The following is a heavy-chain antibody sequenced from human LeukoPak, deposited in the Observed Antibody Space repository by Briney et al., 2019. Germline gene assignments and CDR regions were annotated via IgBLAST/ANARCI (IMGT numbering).Heavy chain of an antibody. Sequence: NSSETLSLTCTVSGGSISSYCWSWIRQPPGKGLEWIGYIYYSGSTNYNPSLKSRVTISVDTSKSQFSLKLSSVTAADTAVYYCAREPPAVAGPYFDYWGQGTLVTVSS. J-gene: IGHJ4*02. CDR3: AREPPAVAGPYFDY. D-gene: IGHD6-19*01. CDR1: GGSISSYC. CDR2: IYYSGST. V-gene: IGHV4-59*01.